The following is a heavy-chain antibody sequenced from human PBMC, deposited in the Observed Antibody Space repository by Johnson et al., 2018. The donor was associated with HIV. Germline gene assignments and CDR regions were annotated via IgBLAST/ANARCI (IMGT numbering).Heavy chain of an antibody. J-gene: IGHJ3*02. Sequence: MQLVESGGGLVQPGRSLKLSCAASGFTFDDYAMHWVRQTPGKGLEWVANIKQDGSEKYYVDSVKGRFTISRDNAKNSLYLQMNSLRAEDTAVYYCARDQDSSGYYYDAFDIWGQGTMVTVSS. D-gene: IGHD3-22*01. CDR2: IKQDGSEK. CDR1: GFTFDDYA. CDR3: ARDQDSSGYYYDAFDI. V-gene: IGHV3-7*01.